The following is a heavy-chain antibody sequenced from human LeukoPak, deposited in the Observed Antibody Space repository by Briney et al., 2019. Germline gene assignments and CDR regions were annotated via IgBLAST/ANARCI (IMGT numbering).Heavy chain of an antibody. CDR1: GGSISSSSYY. J-gene: IGHJ4*02. D-gene: IGHD6-19*01. CDR2: IYYSGST. CDR3: ARAAVTVAAFDY. V-gene: IGHV4-39*07. Sequence: ETLSLTCTVSGGSISSSSYYWGWIRQPPGKGLEWIGSIYYSGSTNYNPSLKSRVTISVDKSKNQFSLKLSSVTAADTAVYYCARAAVTVAAFDYWGQGTLVTVSS.